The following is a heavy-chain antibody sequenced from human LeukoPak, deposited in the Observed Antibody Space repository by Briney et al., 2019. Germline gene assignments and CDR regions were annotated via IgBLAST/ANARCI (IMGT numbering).Heavy chain of an antibody. CDR1: GGSISSGGYS. D-gene: IGHD3-10*01. J-gene: IGHJ2*01. CDR3: ARGTRYGSGSYYPHFDL. Sequence: SETLSLTCAVSGGSISSGGYSWSWIRQPPGKGLEWIGYIYHSGSTYYNPSLKSRVTISVDRSKNQFSLKPSSVTAADTAVYYCARGTRYGSGSYYPHFDLWGRGTLVTVSS. CDR2: IYHSGST. V-gene: IGHV4-30-2*01.